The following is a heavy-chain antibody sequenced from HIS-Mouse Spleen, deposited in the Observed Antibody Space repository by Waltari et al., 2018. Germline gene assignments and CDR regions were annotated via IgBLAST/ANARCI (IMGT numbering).Heavy chain of an antibody. CDR1: GYTFTGYY. CDR3: ARDRTGDPSSWYFDL. Sequence: QVQLVQSGAEVKKPGASVKVSCKASGYTFTGYYMHWVRQAPGQGLEWMGWINPNSGGTNYAQKFQGRVTMTRDTSISTAYMELSRLRSDDTAVYYCARDRTGDPSSWYFDLWGQGTLVTVSS. D-gene: IGHD7-27*01. CDR2: INPNSGGT. V-gene: IGHV1-2*02. J-gene: IGHJ2*01.